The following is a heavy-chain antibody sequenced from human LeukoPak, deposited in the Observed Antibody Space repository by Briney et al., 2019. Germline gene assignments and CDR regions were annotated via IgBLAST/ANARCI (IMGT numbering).Heavy chain of an antibody. CDR3: ARSNWYEYFDN. Sequence: SETLSLTCTVSGGSIGSYYWSWIRQPPGKGLEWIGYVYTSGSTNYNPSFKSRVTISADTSKNQFSLRLTSVTAADTALYYCARSNWYEYFDNWGQGTLVTVSS. J-gene: IGHJ4*02. CDR1: GGSIGSYY. V-gene: IGHV4-4*09. D-gene: IGHD1-20*01. CDR2: VYTSGST.